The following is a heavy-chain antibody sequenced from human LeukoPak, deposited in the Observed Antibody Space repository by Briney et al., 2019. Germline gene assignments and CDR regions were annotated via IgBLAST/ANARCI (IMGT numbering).Heavy chain of an antibody. J-gene: IGHJ4*02. CDR2: MNPNSGNT. Sequence: ASVKVSCKASGYTFTNYDINWVRQAAGQGLEWMGWMNPNSGNTGYAQKFQGRVTITRNTSISTAYMELSSLRSEDTAVYYCARGGVSWWPGPRVTIDFDYWGQGTLVTVSS. D-gene: IGHD2-21*01. CDR1: GYTFTNYD. V-gene: IGHV1-8*01. CDR3: ARGGVSWWPGPRVTIDFDY.